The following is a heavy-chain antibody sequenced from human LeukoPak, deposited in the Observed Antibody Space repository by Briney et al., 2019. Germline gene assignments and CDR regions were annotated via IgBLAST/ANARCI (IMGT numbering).Heavy chain of an antibody. J-gene: IGHJ4*02. CDR2: IYHSGTT. D-gene: IGHD4-17*01. Sequence: SGTLSFTCAFSGVSIISSHWWSWARQSPGKGLEWIGEIYHSGTTNYNPSLKSRVTMSVDKPKEQFSLNLSSVTAADTAVYYCATYFYGDYASYYFDRWGQGTLVTVSS. CDR3: ATYFYGDYASYYFDR. V-gene: IGHV4-4*02. CDR1: GVSIISSHW.